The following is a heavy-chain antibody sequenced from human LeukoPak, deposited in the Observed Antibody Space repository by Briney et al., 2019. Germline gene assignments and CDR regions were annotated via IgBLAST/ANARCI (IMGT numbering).Heavy chain of an antibody. CDR3: ASLLTYFDY. V-gene: IGHV4-39*01. CDR1: GVSISSSSYH. D-gene: IGHD3-9*01. J-gene: IGHJ4*02. CDR2: IYYSGST. Sequence: SETLSLTCTVSGVSISSSSYHWGWIRQPPGKELEWIASIYYSGSTYYSPSLKSRVTISVDTSKNQFSLKMSSVIAADTAVYYCASLLTYFDYWGQGTLVTVSS.